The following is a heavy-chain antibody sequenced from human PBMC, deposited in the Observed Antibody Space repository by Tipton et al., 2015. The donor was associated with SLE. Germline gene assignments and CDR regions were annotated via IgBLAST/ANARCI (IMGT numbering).Heavy chain of an antibody. CDR2: IYHSGST. CDR1: GYSISSGYC. Sequence: TLSLTCAVSGYSISSGYCWGWIRQPPGKGLEWIGSIYHSGSTYYNPSLKSRVTISVDTSKNQFSLKLSSVTAADTAVYYCASSYSSSWFHYAFDIWGQGTMVTVSS. D-gene: IGHD6-13*01. CDR3: ASSYSSSWFHYAFDI. J-gene: IGHJ3*02. V-gene: IGHV4-38-2*01.